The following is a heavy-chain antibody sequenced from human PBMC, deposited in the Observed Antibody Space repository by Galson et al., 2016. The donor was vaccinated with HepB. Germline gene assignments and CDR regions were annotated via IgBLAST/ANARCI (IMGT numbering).Heavy chain of an antibody. CDR1: GFTFSNAY. D-gene: IGHD3-22*01. Sequence: SLRLSCAASGFTFSNAYMTWVRQAPGKGLEWVGRIKRKSDGGTTDFAAPVKGRFTISADESKNTLFLQMSSLKTEDTAVYYCTTDKGLDGYPAIGHWGQGTLVAVSS. J-gene: IGHJ4*02. CDR3: TTDKGLDGYPAIGH. CDR2: IKRKSDGGTT. V-gene: IGHV3-15*01.